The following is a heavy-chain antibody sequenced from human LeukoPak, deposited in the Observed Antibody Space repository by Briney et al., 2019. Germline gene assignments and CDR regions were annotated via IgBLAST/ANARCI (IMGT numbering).Heavy chain of an antibody. V-gene: IGHV3-23*01. Sequence: GGSLRLSCGASGFTFNSYAMSWVRQAPGKGLEWVSGIGGSGTTTYYADSVKGQFTISRDNSKNTLYLQMNSLRAEDTAVYYCAKEPPPISGSYYFDYWGQGTLVTVSS. CDR3: AKEPPPISGSYYFDY. D-gene: IGHD1-26*01. J-gene: IGHJ4*02. CDR1: GFTFNSYA. CDR2: IGGSGTTT.